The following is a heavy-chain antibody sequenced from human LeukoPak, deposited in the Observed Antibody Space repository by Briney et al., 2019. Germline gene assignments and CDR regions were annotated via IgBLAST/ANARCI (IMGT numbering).Heavy chain of an antibody. CDR1: RGSLSSYY. CDR3: ARGSYGSGSYYFDY. Sequence: SETLSLTCTVSRGSLSSYYWSWIRQPPGRGLEWIGYIYYSGSTNYNPSLKSRVTISVDTSKNQFSLKLSSVTAADTAVYYCARGSYGSGSYYFDYWGQGTLVTVSS. V-gene: IGHV4-59*01. D-gene: IGHD3-10*01. CDR2: IYYSGST. J-gene: IGHJ4*02.